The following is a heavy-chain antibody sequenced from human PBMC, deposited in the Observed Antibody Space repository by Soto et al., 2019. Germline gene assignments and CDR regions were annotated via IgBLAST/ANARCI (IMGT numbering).Heavy chain of an antibody. CDR1: GFTFSSYD. V-gene: IGHV3-13*01. Sequence: EVQLVESGGGLVQPGGSLRLSCAASGFTFSSYDMHWVRQATGKGLEWVSAIGTAGDTYYPGSVKGRFTISRENAKNSLYLQMNSLRAGDTAVYYCARDCSSTSCSGLDYWGQGTLVTVSS. J-gene: IGHJ4*02. D-gene: IGHD2-2*01. CDR3: ARDCSSTSCSGLDY. CDR2: IGTAGDT.